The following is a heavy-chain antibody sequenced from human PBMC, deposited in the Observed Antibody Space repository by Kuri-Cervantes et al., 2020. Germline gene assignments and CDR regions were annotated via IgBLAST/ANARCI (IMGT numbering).Heavy chain of an antibody. Sequence: ESLKISCTVSGGSITNFYWSWIRQPPGRGLEWIGYIYYSGSTNYNPSLKSRVTISVDTSKNQFSPKLNSVNAADTAVYYCARGGWSHDYWGQGTLVTVSS. D-gene: IGHD2-15*01. V-gene: IGHV4-59*01. CDR1: GGSITNFY. CDR3: ARGGWSHDY. J-gene: IGHJ4*02. CDR2: IYYSGST.